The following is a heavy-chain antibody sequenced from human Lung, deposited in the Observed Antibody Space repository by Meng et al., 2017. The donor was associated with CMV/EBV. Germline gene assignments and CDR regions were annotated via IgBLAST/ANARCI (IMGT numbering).Heavy chain of an antibody. Sequence: GESLKISCAASGFTFSAYAMNWVRQAPGKGLEWVTSISTTSTYIYYADSVKGRFTISRDNAQNSVYLQMNSLSAEDTGVYYCARSWGGMDVWGQGTTVTVSS. D-gene: IGHD6-13*01. CDR3: ARSWGGMDV. CDR2: ISTTSTYI. CDR1: GFTFSAYA. J-gene: IGHJ6*02. V-gene: IGHV3-21*01.